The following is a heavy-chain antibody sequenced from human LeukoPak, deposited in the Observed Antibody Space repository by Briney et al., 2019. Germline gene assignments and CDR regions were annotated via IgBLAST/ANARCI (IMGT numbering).Heavy chain of an antibody. CDR3: ARESNDYVWGSYRYTPMIDY. J-gene: IGHJ4*02. CDR1: GGSISSYY. D-gene: IGHD3-16*02. V-gene: IGHV4-4*07. CDR2: IYTSGST. Sequence: SGTLSLTCTVSGGSISSYYWSWIRQPAGKGLEWIGRIYTSGSTNYNPSLKSRVTMSVDTSKNQFSLKLSSVTAADTAVYYCARESNDYVWGSYRYTPMIDYWGQGTLVTVSS.